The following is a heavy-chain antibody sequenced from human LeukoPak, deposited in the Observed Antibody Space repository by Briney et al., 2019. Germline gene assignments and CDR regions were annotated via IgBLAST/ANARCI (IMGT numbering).Heavy chain of an antibody. CDR2: IIPIFGTA. D-gene: IGHD6-19*01. CDR1: GGTFSSYA. V-gene: IGHV1-69*13. CDR3: ARARIAVAGCDY. Sequence: SVKVSCKASGGTFSSYAISWVRQAPGQGLEWMGGIIPIFGTANYAQKFQGRVTITADESTSTAYIELSSLRSEDTTVYYCARARIAVAGCDYWGQGTPVTVSS. J-gene: IGHJ4*02.